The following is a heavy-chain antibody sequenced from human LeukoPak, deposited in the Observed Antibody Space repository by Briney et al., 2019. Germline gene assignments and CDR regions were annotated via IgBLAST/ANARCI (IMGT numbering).Heavy chain of an antibody. Sequence: SETLSLTCTVSGGSISSYYWSWIRQPPGKGLEWIGYIYYSGSTNYNPSLKSRVTISVDTSKNQFSLKLSSVTAADTAVYYCARGELRGLYFDYWGQGTLVTVSS. V-gene: IGHV4-59*01. CDR2: IYYSGST. J-gene: IGHJ4*02. CDR3: ARGELRGLYFDY. D-gene: IGHD1-7*01. CDR1: GGSISSYY.